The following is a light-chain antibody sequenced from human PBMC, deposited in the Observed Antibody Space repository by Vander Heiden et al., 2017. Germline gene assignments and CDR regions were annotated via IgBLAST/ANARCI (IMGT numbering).Light chain of an antibody. CDR1: QSISSY. J-gene: IGKJ3*01. CDR2: GAS. Sequence: IHMTQSPPALSASVGDRVTITCLASQSISSYLNWYQQKPGKVPKLLIYGASSLQSGVPSMFSGSGSGTDFTLTISRLQPEDFATYYCQQSESTLFTFGHGTKVDIK. CDR3: QQSESTLFT. V-gene: IGKV1-39*01.